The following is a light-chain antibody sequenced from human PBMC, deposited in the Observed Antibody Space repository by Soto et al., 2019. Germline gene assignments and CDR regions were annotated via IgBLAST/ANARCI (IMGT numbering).Light chain of an antibody. J-gene: IGLJ1*01. CDR1: SSDVGGYKY. Sequence: QSALTQPASVSGSPGQSITISCTGTSSDVGGYKYVSWYQQDPGKAPKLMIYDIRNRPSGVSNRFSGSKSGNTASLTISGLQAEDEAIYYCSSYTSSSTRVFGTGTKLTVL. CDR2: DIR. V-gene: IGLV2-14*03. CDR3: SSYTSSSTRV.